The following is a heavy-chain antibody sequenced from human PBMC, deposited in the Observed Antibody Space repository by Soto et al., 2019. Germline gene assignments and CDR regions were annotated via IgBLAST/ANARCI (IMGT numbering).Heavy chain of an antibody. CDR1: GYNFTTFW. Sequence: PGESLKISCKGSGYNFTTFWIGWVRQMPGKGLGWMGIIYPGDSETKYSPDFEGQVTISADRSTNTAYLQWRSLRASDTAMYYCARLGFPGAIYFDSWGLGTLVTVSS. J-gene: IGHJ4*02. CDR3: ARLGFPGAIYFDS. V-gene: IGHV5-51*01. CDR2: IYPGDSET.